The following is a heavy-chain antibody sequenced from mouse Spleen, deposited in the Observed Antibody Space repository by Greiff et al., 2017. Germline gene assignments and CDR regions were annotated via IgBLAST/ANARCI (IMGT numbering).Heavy chain of an antibody. Sequence: DVKLVESGGGLVKPGGSLKLSCAASGFTFSSYAMSWVRQTPEKRLEWVATISSGGSYTYYPDSVKGRFTISRDNAKNTLYLQMSSLRSEDTAMYYCARLITSFDYWGQGTTLTVSS. CDR1: GFTFSSYA. D-gene: IGHD2-4*01. CDR3: ARLITSFDY. V-gene: IGHV5-9-1*01. CDR2: ISSGGSYT. J-gene: IGHJ2*01.